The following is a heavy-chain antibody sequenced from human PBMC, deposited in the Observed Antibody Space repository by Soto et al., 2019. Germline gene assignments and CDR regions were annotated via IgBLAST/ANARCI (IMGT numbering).Heavy chain of an antibody. J-gene: IGHJ4*02. CDR3: ARHDWPAVANFDY. CDR1: GGSFSTNSYF. D-gene: IGHD6-19*01. Sequence: SETLSLTCSVSGGSFSTNSYFWGWIRQPPGKGVEWIGTIYYSGSTFYNSYLKSRVTISVDTSKNQFSLKLISVTAADTAVYYCARHDWPAVANFDYWGQGSRVTVSS. CDR2: IYYSGST. V-gene: IGHV4-39*01.